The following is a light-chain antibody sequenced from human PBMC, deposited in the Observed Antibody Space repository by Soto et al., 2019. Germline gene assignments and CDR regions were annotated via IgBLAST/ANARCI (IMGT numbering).Light chain of an antibody. CDR1: QSLVDSDGNTY. CDR3: MQGTYWPPWT. J-gene: IGKJ1*01. CDR2: KVS. V-gene: IGKV2-30*01. Sequence: VVLTQSPLSLPVTLGQPASISCRSSQSLVDSDGNTYLNWFQQRPGQSPRRLIYKVSNRDSGVPDRFSGSGSGSDFTLKISRVEAEDVGVYYCMQGTYWPPWTFGQGTKVEIK.